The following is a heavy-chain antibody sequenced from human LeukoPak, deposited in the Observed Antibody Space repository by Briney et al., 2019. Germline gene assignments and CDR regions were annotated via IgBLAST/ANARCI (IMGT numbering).Heavy chain of an antibody. D-gene: IGHD3-10*01. V-gene: IGHV1-69*05. CDR2: IIPIFGTA. CDR1: GGTFSSYA. J-gene: IGHJ3*02. Sequence: ASVKVSCKASGGTFSSYAISWVRQAPGQGLEWMGRIIPIFGTANYAQKFQGRVTITTDESTSTAYMELSSLRSEDTAVYYCARDTYVLLWFGELSSAFDIWGRGTMVTVSS. CDR3: ARDTYVLLWFGELSSAFDI.